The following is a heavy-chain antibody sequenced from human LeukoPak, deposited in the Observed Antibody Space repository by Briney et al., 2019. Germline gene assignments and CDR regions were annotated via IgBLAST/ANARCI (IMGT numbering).Heavy chain of an antibody. J-gene: IGHJ4*02. Sequence: GGSLRLSCAASGFTFSDYYMSWIRQAPGKGLEGVSYVSSSGSTIYYADSVKGRFTISRDNAKNSLYLQMNSLRVEDTAVYYCARDFWSGSPDWGQGTLVTVSS. D-gene: IGHD3-3*01. CDR1: GFTFSDYY. CDR2: VSSSGSTI. V-gene: IGHV3-11*04. CDR3: ARDFWSGSPD.